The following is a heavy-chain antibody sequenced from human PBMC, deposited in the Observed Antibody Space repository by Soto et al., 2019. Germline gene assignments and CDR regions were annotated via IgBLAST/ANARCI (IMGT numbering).Heavy chain of an antibody. J-gene: IGHJ5*02. Sequence: SETLSLTCTFPCASINSDYWSWIRQSPGKGLEWIGYIYHMGGTDYNPSLKSRVTISIDKPKNQFSLNLRSVTAADTAVYFCARFTYKSGFNWFDPWGQGTQVTVS. CDR1: CASINSDY. D-gene: IGHD5-12*01. CDR3: ARFTYKSGFNWFDP. V-gene: IGHV4-59*03. CDR2: IYHMGGT.